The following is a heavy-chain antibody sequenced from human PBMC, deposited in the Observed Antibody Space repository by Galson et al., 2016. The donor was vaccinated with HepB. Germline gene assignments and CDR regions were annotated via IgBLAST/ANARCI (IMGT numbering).Heavy chain of an antibody. J-gene: IGHJ6*02. V-gene: IGHV3-23*01. CDR3: AKEGRLGDGLDV. CDR1: GFTFRSYG. Sequence: SLRLSCAASGFTFRSYGMNWVRQAPGKGLEWVSGISGSGGGAYYGDSVKGRFTISRDNSKNTLHLQISSLRAEDTAVYYCAKEGRLGDGLDVWGQGTTVTVSS. CDR2: ISGSGGGA. D-gene: IGHD3-10*01.